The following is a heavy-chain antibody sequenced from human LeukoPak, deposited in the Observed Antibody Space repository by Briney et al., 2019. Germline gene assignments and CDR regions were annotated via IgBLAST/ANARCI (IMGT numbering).Heavy chain of an antibody. CDR1: GFTFSSYW. J-gene: IGHJ4*02. CDR3: AKSVDFDWLKDY. V-gene: IGHV3-74*01. Sequence: GGSLRLSCAASGFTFSSYWMHWVRQAPGKGLVWVSRINSDGSSTSYADSVKGRFTISRDNAKNTLYLQMNSLRAEDTAVYYCAKSVDFDWLKDYWGQGTLVTVSS. D-gene: IGHD3-9*01. CDR2: INSDGSST.